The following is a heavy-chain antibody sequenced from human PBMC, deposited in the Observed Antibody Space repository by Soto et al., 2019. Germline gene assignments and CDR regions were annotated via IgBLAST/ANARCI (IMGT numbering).Heavy chain of an antibody. D-gene: IGHD2-2*01. CDR2: ISSNGGST. V-gene: IGHV3-64D*08. J-gene: IGHJ5*02. CDR3: VKGGYCSSTSCYVVSRFDP. CDR1: GFTFSSYA. Sequence: GGSLRLSCSASGFTFSSYAMHWVRQAPGKGLEYVSAISSNGGSTYYADSVKGRFTISRDNSKNTLYLQMSSLRAEDTAVYYCVKGGYCSSTSCYVVSRFDPWGQGTLVTVSS.